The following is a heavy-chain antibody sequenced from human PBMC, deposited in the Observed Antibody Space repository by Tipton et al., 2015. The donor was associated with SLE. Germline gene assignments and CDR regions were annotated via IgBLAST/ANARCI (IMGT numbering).Heavy chain of an antibody. CDR2: IDHSGST. CDR1: GGSLNSGSFIAYY. D-gene: IGHD3-22*01. J-gene: IGHJ5*02. CDR3: ARTSHYYDSSGYEWFGP. V-gene: IGHV4-34*01. Sequence: TLSLTCAVYGGSLNSGSFIAYYWSWIRQPPGKGLEWLGDIDHSGSTNYKPSLKSRLTISVDTSKNQFSLNLISVTAADTAVYYCARTSHYYDSSGYEWFGPWGQGTLVTVSS.